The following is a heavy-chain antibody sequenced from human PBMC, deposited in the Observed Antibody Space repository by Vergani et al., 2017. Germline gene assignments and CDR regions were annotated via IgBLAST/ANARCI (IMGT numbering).Heavy chain of an antibody. V-gene: IGHV4-4*03. D-gene: IGHD2-2*02. CDR1: GYSSSRNNC. J-gene: IGHJ4*02. CDR3: ATIGYRRWGYYFDY. CDR2: ICHTEDT. Sequence: QVQLQESGPGLVKPPGTLSLPCAVPGYSSSRNNCWTWVRQPPGKGREWIGEICHTEDTKYSPSLKSRVTVSVDESRNLFSLRLNSVTAADTAVYYCATIGYRRWGYYFDYWGQGILVTVSS.